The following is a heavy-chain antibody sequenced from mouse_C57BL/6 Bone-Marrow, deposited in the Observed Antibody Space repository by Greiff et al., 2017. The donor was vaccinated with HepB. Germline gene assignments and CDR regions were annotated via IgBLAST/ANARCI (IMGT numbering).Heavy chain of an antibody. CDR2: ISGGGGNT. Sequence: EVKLVESGGGLVKPGGSLKLSCAASGFTFSSYTMSWVRQTPEKRLEWVATISGGGGNTYYPDSVKGRFTISRDNAKNTLYLQMSSLRSEDTALYYCARRIITTVVVYWYFDVWGTGTTVTVSS. CDR1: GFTFSSYT. V-gene: IGHV5-9*01. D-gene: IGHD1-1*01. CDR3: ARRIITTVVVYWYFDV. J-gene: IGHJ1*03.